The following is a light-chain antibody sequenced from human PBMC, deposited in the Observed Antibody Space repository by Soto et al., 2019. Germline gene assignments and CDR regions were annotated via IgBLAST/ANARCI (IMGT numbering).Light chain of an antibody. CDR1: QSISSW. J-gene: IGKJ1*01. CDR3: QHYNSFSWT. V-gene: IGKV1-5*03. CDR2: MAS. Sequence: DIQMTQSPSTLSASVGDRVTITCRASQSISSWLAWYQQRPGKAPKLLIYMASSLESGVPSRFSGSGSGTEFTLTINSLQPDDFASYYCQHYNSFSWTFGQGTTVEIK.